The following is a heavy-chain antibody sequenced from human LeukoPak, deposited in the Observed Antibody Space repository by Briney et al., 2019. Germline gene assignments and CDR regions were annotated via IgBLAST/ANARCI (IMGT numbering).Heavy chain of an antibody. CDR2: INQDGSEK. CDR3: AGDGHYTIYELRFDY. D-gene: IGHD5/OR15-5a*01. J-gene: IGHJ4*02. V-gene: IGHV3-7*01. CDR1: GFTFSSYA. Sequence: GGSLRLSCAASGFTFSSYAMSWIRQAPGKGLEWVANINQDGSEKYCVDSLKGRFTISRDNAENSLYLQMNSLRAEDTAVYYCAGDGHYTIYELRFDYWGQGALVTVSS.